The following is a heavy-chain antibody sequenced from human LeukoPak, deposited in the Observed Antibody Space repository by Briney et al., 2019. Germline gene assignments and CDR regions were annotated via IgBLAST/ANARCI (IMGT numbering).Heavy chain of an antibody. Sequence: PGGSLRLSCAASGFTFSSYSMNWVRQAPGKGLEWVSGISWNSGSIAYADSVKGRFTISRDNAKNSLYLQMNSLRAEDTALYYCAKDYLRLAVAATGAFDIWGQGTMVTVSS. CDR2: ISWNSGSI. CDR3: AKDYLRLAVAATGAFDI. J-gene: IGHJ3*02. CDR1: GFTFSSYS. V-gene: IGHV3-9*01. D-gene: IGHD6-19*01.